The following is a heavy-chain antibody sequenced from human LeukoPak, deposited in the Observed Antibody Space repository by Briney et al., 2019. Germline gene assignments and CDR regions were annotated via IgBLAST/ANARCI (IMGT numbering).Heavy chain of an antibody. CDR2: IYYSGST. CDR1: GGSISSYY. CDR3: ATPDGPGQQPRFDY. Sequence: SETLSLTCTVSGGSISSYYWSWIRQPPGKGLEWIGYIYYSGSTNYNPSLKSRVTISVDTSKNQFSLKLSSVTAADTAVYYCATPDGPGQQPRFDYWGQGTLVTVSS. D-gene: IGHD6-13*01. J-gene: IGHJ4*02. V-gene: IGHV4-59*01.